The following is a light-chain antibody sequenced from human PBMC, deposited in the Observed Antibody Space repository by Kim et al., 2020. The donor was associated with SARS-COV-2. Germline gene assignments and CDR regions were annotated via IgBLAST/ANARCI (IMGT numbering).Light chain of an antibody. CDR3: QAWDSSTFYV. CDR2: QDS. J-gene: IGLJ1*01. Sequence: SYELTQPPSVSVSPGQTASITCSGDKLGDKYACWYQQKPGQSPVLVIYQDSKRPSGIPVRFSGSNSGNTATLTISGTQAMDEADYYCQAWDSSTFYVFAT. V-gene: IGLV3-1*01. CDR1: KLGDKY.